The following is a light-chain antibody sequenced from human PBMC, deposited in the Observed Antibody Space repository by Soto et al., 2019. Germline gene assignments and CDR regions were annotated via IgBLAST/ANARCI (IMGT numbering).Light chain of an antibody. J-gene: IGLJ1*01. CDR1: SSDVGGYNY. V-gene: IGLV2-14*01. CDR2: EVT. CDR3: ISYTSGTSPYV. Sequence: QSALTQPASVSGSPGQSITTSCTGTSSDVGGYNYVSWYQHHPGKAPKLIIYEVTNRPSGVSNRFSGSKSGNTASLTISGLQAEDEADYYCISYTSGTSPYVFGTGTKLTVL.